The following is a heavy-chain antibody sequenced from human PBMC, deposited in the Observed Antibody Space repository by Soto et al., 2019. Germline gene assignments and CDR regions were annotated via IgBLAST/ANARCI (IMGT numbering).Heavy chain of an antibody. CDR2: ISSSSSTI. J-gene: IGHJ6*03. CDR3: ASDWYYMDV. V-gene: IGHV3-48*01. D-gene: IGHD2-21*01. CDR1: GFTFSSYP. Sequence: PGGSLRLSCAASGFTFSSYPMNWVRQAPGKGLEWVSYISSSSSTIYYADSVKGRFTISRDNAKNSLYLQMNSLRAEDTALYYCASDWYYMDVWGKGTTVTVSS.